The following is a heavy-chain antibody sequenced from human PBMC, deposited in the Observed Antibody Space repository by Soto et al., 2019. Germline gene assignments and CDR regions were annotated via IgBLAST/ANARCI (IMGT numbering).Heavy chain of an antibody. J-gene: IGHJ2*01. V-gene: IGHV3-23*01. CDR3: AKATWGYWYFDL. Sequence: EVQLLESGGGLVQPGGSLRLSCAASGFIFRSYGMSWVRQAPGKGLEWVSAISGSGDSPYYADSVKGRFTASRDTSKNTLYLQMTSLRAEDTAVYYCAKATWGYWYFDLWGRGTLVTVSS. CDR1: GFIFRSYG. CDR2: ISGSGDSP. D-gene: IGHD7-27*01.